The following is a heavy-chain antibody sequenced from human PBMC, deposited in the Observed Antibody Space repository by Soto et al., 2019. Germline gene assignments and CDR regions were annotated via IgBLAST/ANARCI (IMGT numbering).Heavy chain of an antibody. CDR2: GSA. J-gene: IGHJ5*02. D-gene: IGHD2-15*01. CDR3: AREGPPDIAWFDP. Sequence: QVQLVQSGAEVKKPGFSVKVSCKASGGTFSIYTISWVRQAPGQGLEWMGGSANSAQKFQGRLTVTADESTSTVYLELSSLTAEDTAVYYCAREGPPDIAWFDPWGQRTLVSVSS. V-gene: IGHV1-69*01. CDR1: GGTFSIYT.